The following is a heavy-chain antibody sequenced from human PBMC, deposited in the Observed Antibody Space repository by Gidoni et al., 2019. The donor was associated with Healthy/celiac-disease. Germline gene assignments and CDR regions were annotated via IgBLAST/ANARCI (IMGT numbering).Heavy chain of an antibody. CDR3: ARGRDGSYYYYGMDV. CDR1: GGSFSGYY. V-gene: IGHV4-34*01. J-gene: IGHJ6*02. CDR2: INHSGST. Sequence: QVQLQQWGAGLLKPSETLSLTCAVYGGSFSGYYWSWIRQPPGKGLEWIGEINHSGSTNYNPSLKSRVTISVDTSKNQFSLKLSSVTAADTAVYYCARGRDGSYYYYGMDVWGQGTTVTVSS.